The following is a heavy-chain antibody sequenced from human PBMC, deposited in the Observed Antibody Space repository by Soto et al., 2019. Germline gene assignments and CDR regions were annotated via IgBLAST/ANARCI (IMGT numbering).Heavy chain of an antibody. Sequence: EMQLVESGGGLVQHGGSLKLSCAASGFTVSGSAIHWVRQASGKGLEWVGRVRSKANSYATAYTASVKGRFTISRDDSKNTAYLQMNSLKTEDTAVYYCTSLDSSGWFWGQGTLVTVSS. CDR1: GFTVSGSA. V-gene: IGHV3-73*02. CDR2: VRSKANSYAT. J-gene: IGHJ4*02. CDR3: TSLDSSGWF. D-gene: IGHD6-19*01.